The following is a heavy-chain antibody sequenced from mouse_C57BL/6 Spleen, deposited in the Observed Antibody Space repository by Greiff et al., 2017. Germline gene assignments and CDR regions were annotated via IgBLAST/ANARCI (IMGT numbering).Heavy chain of an antibody. CDR1: GYAFSSYW. CDR2: IYPGDGDT. V-gene: IGHV1-80*01. Sequence: QVQLQQSGAELVKPGASVKISCKASGYAFSSYWMNWVKQRPGKGLEWIGQIYPGDGDTNYNGKFKGKATLTADKSSSTAYMQLSSLTSEDSAVYFCARSRGYGSSYWYFDVWGTGTTVTVSS. D-gene: IGHD1-1*01. CDR3: ARSRGYGSSYWYFDV. J-gene: IGHJ1*03.